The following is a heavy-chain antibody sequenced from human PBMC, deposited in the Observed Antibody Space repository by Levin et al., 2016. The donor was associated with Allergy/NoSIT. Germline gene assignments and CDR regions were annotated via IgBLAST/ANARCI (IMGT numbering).Heavy chain of an antibody. CDR3: ARDRYYDFWSGPKDYGMDV. D-gene: IGHD3-3*01. Sequence: GESLKISCAASGFTVSSNYMSWVRQAPGKGLEWVSVIYSGGSTYYADSVKGRFTISRDNSKNTLYLQMNSLRAEDTAVYYCARDRYYDFWSGPKDYGMDVWGQGTTVTVSS. J-gene: IGHJ6*02. CDR2: IYSGGST. V-gene: IGHV3-53*01. CDR1: GFTVSSNY.